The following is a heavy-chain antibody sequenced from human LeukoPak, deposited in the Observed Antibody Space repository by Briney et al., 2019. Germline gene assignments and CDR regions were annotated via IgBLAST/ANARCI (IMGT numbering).Heavy chain of an antibody. Sequence: GGSLRLSCAASGFTFSSYWMTWVRQAPGKGLEWVANIKQDGSEKYYVDSVKGRFTISRDNAKNSLYLQMNSLRAEDTALYHCARDVYGSGSYDYWGQGTLVTVSS. CDR2: IKQDGSEK. D-gene: IGHD3-10*01. V-gene: IGHV3-7*03. J-gene: IGHJ4*02. CDR1: GFTFSSYW. CDR3: ARDVYGSGSYDY.